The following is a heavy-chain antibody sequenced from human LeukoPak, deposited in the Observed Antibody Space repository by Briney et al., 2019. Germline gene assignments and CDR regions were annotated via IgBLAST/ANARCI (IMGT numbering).Heavy chain of an antibody. V-gene: IGHV3-30*01. J-gene: IGHJ6*04. CDR1: GFTFSSYA. CDR3: ASEDVVVPAAPLDV. Sequence: GGSLRLSCAASGFTFSSYAMHWVRQAPGKGLEWVAVISYDGSNKYYADSVKGRFTISRDNSKNTLYLQMNSLRAEDTAVYYCASEDVVVPAAPLDVWGKGTTVTVSS. D-gene: IGHD2-2*01. CDR2: ISYDGSNK.